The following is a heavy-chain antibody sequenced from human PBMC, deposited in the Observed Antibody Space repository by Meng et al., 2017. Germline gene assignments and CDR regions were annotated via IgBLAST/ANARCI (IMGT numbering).Heavy chain of an antibody. J-gene: IGHJ4*02. Sequence: VEWVEGGGGVVQPGRSLRLSWEASGFTFSSYALHWVRQAPGKGLEWVAVISYDGSNKYYADSVKGRFTISRDNSKNTLYLQMNSLRAEDTAVYYCASMGYWGQGTLVTVSS. CDR1: GFTFSSYA. V-gene: IGHV3-30*01. CDR3: ASMGY. D-gene: IGHD3-10*01. CDR2: ISYDGSNK.